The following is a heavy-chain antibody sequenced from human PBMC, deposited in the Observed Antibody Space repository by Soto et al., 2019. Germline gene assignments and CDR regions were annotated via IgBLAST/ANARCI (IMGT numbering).Heavy chain of an antibody. V-gene: IGHV3-30-3*01. CDR3: ARESRARYLDWTYDAFDI. D-gene: IGHD3-9*01. Sequence: QVQLVESGGGVVQPGRSLRLSCAASGFTFSSYAMHWVRQAPGKGLEWVAVISYDGSNKYYADSVKGRFTISRDNSKNTQYLQMNSLRAEDTAVYYCARESRARYLDWTYDAFDIWVQGTMVTVSS. J-gene: IGHJ3*02. CDR2: ISYDGSNK. CDR1: GFTFSSYA.